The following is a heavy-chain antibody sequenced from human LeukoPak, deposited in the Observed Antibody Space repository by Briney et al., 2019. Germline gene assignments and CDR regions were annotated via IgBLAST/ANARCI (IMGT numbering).Heavy chain of an antibody. J-gene: IGHJ4*02. D-gene: IGHD6-13*01. CDR2: IYYSGST. Sequence: SETLSLTCTVSGGSVSGYYWSWMRQPPGRGLEWIAYIYYSGSTNYNPSLKSRVTISVDTSKNQFSLKLSSVTAADTAVYYCARGVYIAAAQYAYWGQGTLVTVSS. CDR3: ARGVYIAAAQYAY. CDR1: GGSVSGYY. V-gene: IGHV4-59*02.